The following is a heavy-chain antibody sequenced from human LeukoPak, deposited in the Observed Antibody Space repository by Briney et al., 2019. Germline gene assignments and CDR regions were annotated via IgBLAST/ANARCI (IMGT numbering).Heavy chain of an antibody. CDR1: GFTFDDYA. D-gene: IGHD6-13*01. J-gene: IGHJ4*02. Sequence: GGSLRLSCAASGFTFDDYAMHWVRQAPGKGLEWVSGISWNSGSIGYADSVKGRFTISRDNAKNSLYLQMNSLRAEDTAVYYCARGRRIAAAGPYFDYWGQGTLVTVSS. CDR2: ISWNSGSI. V-gene: IGHV3-9*01. CDR3: ARGRRIAAAGPYFDY.